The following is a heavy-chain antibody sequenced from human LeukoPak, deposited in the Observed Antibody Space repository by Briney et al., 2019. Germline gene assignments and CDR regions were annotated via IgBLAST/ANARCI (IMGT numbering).Heavy chain of an antibody. Sequence: PSETLSLTCAVYGGSFSGYYWSWVRQPPGKGLEWIGEITDSGSTNYNPSLKSRVTISVDTSKNQFSLKLSSVTAADTAVYSCARGPSIQLWSDPYYYYGMDVWGQGTTVTVSS. CDR2: ITDSGST. CDR1: GGSFSGYY. D-gene: IGHD5-18*01. CDR3: ARGPSIQLWSDPYYYYGMDV. J-gene: IGHJ6*02. V-gene: IGHV4-34*01.